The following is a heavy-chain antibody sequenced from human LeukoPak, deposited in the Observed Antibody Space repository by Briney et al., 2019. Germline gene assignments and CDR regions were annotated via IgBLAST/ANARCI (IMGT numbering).Heavy chain of an antibody. Sequence: PGRCLRLSCAASGFTVSSYAMGCVRQAPGEGREWVSSISGSGASTYYADYVKGRFPISRDNSKNTLYLQMNSLRAEDTAVYYCATVWFGELLHFDYWGQGTLVTVSS. V-gene: IGHV3-23*01. CDR2: ISGSGAST. J-gene: IGHJ4*02. CDR3: ATVWFGELLHFDY. CDR1: GFTVSSYA. D-gene: IGHD3-10*01.